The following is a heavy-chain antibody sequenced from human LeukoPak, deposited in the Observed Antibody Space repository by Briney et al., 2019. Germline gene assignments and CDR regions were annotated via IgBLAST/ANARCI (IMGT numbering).Heavy chain of an antibody. Sequence: SETLSLTCTVSGGSISSYYRSWLRQPPGKGLEWIGYIYYSGSTNYNPSLKSRVTISVDTSKNQFSLKLTSVTAADTAVYYCARDRNYYFDYWGQGTLVTVSS. V-gene: IGHV4-59*01. CDR2: IYYSGST. CDR3: ARDRNYYFDY. J-gene: IGHJ4*02. CDR1: GGSISSYY.